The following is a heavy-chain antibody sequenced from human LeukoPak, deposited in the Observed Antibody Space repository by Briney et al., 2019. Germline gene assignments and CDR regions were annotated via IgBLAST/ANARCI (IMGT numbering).Heavy chain of an antibody. D-gene: IGHD2-2*01. V-gene: IGHV4-39*02. CDR1: GGSISSSTSY. CDR2: IYCGST. CDR3: ARDLGFCSSTSCYAYFDP. Sequence: PSETLSLTCAVSGGSISSSTSYWGWIRQPPGKGLEWIGRIYCGSTFYNPSLKSRVTISVDTSKNQFSLRLSSVTAADTAVYYCARDLGFCSSTSCYAYFDPWGQGTLVTVSS. J-gene: IGHJ5*02.